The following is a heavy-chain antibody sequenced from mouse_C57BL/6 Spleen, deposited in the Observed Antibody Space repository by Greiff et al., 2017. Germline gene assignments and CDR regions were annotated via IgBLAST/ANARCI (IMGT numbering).Heavy chain of an antibody. D-gene: IGHD1-1*01. CDR3: ARVYYGSSYGGWAMDY. J-gene: IGHJ4*01. V-gene: IGHV3-6*01. Sequence: VQLQQSGPGLVKPSQSLSLTCSVTGYSITSGYYWNWIRQFPGNKLEWMGYISYDGSNNYNPSLKNRISITRDTSKNQFFLKLNSVTTEDTATYYCARVYYGSSYGGWAMDYWGQGTSVTVSS. CDR2: ISYDGSN. CDR1: GYSITSGYY.